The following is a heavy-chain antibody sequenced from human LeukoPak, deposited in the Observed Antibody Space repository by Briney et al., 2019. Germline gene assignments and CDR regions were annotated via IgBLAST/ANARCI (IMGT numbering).Heavy chain of an antibody. J-gene: IGHJ2*01. CDR3: ARGPTYWYFDL. Sequence: SETLSLTCTVSGGSISSGTYYWSWIRQPAGKGLEWIGRIYTSGSTNYNPSLKSRVTISVDTSKNQFSLELTSVTAAETAAYYCARGPTYWYFDLWGRGTLVTVSS. CDR2: IYTSGST. V-gene: IGHV4-61*02. CDR1: GGSISSGTYY.